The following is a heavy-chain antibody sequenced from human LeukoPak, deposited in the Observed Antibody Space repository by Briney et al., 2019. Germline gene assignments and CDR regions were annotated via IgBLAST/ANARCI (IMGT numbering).Heavy chain of an antibody. Sequence: ASVKVSCKASGYTFTGYYMHWVRQAPGQGLEWMGWINPNSGGTNYAQKFQGRVTMTRGTSISTAYMELSRLRSDDTAVYYCARDSRSDYYDSSGYYLFDYWGQGTLVTVSS. CDR1: GYTFTGYY. D-gene: IGHD3-22*01. CDR3: ARDSRSDYYDSSGYYLFDY. V-gene: IGHV1-2*02. CDR2: INPNSGGT. J-gene: IGHJ4*02.